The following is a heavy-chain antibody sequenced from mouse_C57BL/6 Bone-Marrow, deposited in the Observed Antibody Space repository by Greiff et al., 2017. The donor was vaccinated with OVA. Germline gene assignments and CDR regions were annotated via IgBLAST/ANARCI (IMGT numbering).Heavy chain of an antibody. CDR3: TTEFP. CDR1: GYTFTDYE. V-gene: IGHV1-15*01. J-gene: IGHJ3*01. CDR2: IDPETGGT. Sequence: VNVVESGAELVRPGASVTLSCKASGYTFTDYEMHWVKQTPVHGLEWIGAIDPETGGTAYNQKFKGKAILTADKSSSTAYMELRSLTSEDSAVYYCTTEFPWGQGTLVTVSA.